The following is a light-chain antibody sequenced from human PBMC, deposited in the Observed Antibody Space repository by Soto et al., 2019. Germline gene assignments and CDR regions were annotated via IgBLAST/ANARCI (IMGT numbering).Light chain of an antibody. V-gene: IGKV3-11*01. CDR3: QPHRIWPPLT. CDR2: DAY. CDR1: QSVDIS. J-gene: IGKJ4*01. Sequence: EVVLTRSPATLSLSPGESATLSCRASQSVDISLAWYQQKPGQAPRLLIYDAYNRATGIPARFSGSGSGTDFTLTISGLEPEDFAVYYGQPHRIWPPLTFGGGTKVEIK.